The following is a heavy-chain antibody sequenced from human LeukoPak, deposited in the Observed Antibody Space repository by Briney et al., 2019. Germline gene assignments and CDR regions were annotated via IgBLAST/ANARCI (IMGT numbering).Heavy chain of an antibody. J-gene: IGHJ4*02. V-gene: IGHV1-18*04. CDR1: GYMFTDYF. Sequence: ASVKVSCKASGYMFTDYFMHWVRQAPGQGPEWMGWISAYNGNTNYAQKLQGRVTMTTDTSTSTAYMELRSLRSDDTAVYYCARSDNPYTAAGARIADYWGQGTLVTVSS. CDR2: ISAYNGNT. D-gene: IGHD6-13*01. CDR3: ARSDNPYTAAGARIADY.